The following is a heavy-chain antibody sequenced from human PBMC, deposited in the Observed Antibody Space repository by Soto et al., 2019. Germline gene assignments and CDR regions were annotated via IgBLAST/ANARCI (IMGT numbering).Heavy chain of an antibody. CDR2: ISGYNGDA. CDR3: ARQTAATGTSGTFDY. J-gene: IGHJ4*02. D-gene: IGHD6-13*01. CDR1: GYTFTRYG. Sequence: ASVKVSCKASGYTFTRYGISWVRQAPGQGLQWMGWISGYNGDANYAQRFQGRVSMTIDTSTTTAYMELRTLTSDDTAVYYCARQTAATGTSGTFDYWGQGTLVIVSS. V-gene: IGHV1-18*01.